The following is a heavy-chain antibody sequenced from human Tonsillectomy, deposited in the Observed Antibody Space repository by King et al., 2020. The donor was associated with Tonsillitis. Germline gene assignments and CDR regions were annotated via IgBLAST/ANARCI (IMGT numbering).Heavy chain of an antibody. CDR2: ISYDGSNK. V-gene: IGHV3-30*18. Sequence: VQLVESGGGVVQPGRSLRLSCAASGFTFSSYGMHWVRQDPGKGLEWVAVISYDGSNKYYADSVKGRFTISRDNSKNTLYLQMNSLRAEDTAVYYCAKAGTYDFWSGYLDYWGQGTLVTVSS. CDR3: AKAGTYDFWSGYLDY. D-gene: IGHD3-3*01. CDR1: GFTFSSYG. J-gene: IGHJ4*02.